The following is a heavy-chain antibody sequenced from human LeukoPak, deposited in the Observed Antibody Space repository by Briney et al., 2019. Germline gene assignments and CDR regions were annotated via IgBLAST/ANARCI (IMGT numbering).Heavy chain of an antibody. D-gene: IGHD3-10*01. V-gene: IGHV3-43D*04. J-gene: IGHJ4*02. Sequence: GGSLRLSCAASGFTFDDYAMHWVRQAPGKGLEWVSLISWGGGSTYYADSVKGRFTISRDKSKNSLYLHMNSLRAEDTALYYCAKDRSGNSYGHFDYWGQGTLVTVSS. CDR2: ISWGGGST. CDR1: GFTFDDYA. CDR3: AKDRSGNSYGHFDY.